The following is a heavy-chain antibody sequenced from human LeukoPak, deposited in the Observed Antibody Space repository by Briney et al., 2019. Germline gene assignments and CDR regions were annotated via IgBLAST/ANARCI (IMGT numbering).Heavy chain of an antibody. CDR3: ARDLGDIVVVPSAFTLP. J-gene: IGHJ5*02. Sequence: ASVKVSCEAYGYTFTSYGISWVRQAPGQGLEWMGWISAYNGNTNYAQKLQGRVTMTTDTSTSTAYMELRSLRSDDSAAYYCARDLGDIVVVPSAFTLPWGQGTLVTVSS. D-gene: IGHD2-2*01. CDR2: ISAYNGNT. CDR1: GYTFTSYG. V-gene: IGHV1-18*01.